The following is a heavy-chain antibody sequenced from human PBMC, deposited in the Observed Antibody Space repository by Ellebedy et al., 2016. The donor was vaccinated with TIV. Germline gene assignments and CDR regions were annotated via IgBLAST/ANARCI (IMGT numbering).Heavy chain of an antibody. D-gene: IGHD3-22*01. Sequence: SVKVSCXVSGYTLTELSMHWVRQARGQRLEWIGWIVVGSGNTNYAQKFQERVTITRDMSTSTAYMELSSLRSEDTAVYYCAAGEVYYDSSGYPDYQFRYWGQGTLVTVSS. CDR1: GYTLTELS. CDR2: IVVGSGNT. CDR3: AAGEVYYDSSGYPDYQFRY. V-gene: IGHV1-58*02. J-gene: IGHJ4*02.